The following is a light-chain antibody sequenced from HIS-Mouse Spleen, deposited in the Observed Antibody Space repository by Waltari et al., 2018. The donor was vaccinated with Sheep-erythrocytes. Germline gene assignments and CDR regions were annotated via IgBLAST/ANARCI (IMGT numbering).Light chain of an antibody. CDR1: SSDVGSYNL. J-gene: IGLJ3*02. CDR3: CSYAGSSTWV. Sequence: QSALTQPASVSGSPGQSITISCTGTSSDVGSYNLVSWYQQPPGKAPKLMIYEGSKPPSGGSNRLSGSKSGNTASLTISGLQAEDEADYYCCSYAGSSTWVFGGGTKLTVL. CDR2: EGS. V-gene: IGLV2-23*01.